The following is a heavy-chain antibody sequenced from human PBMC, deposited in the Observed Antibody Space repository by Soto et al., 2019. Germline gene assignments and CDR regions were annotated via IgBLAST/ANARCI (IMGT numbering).Heavy chain of an antibody. CDR1: GGSISSGDYY. Sequence: PSETLSLTCPVSGGSISSGDYYCSWIRQPPGKGLEWIGYIYYSVSTYYNPSLKSRVTISVDTSKNQFALKLSSVAAADTAVYYCARAWLQLYYYGMDVWGQGTTVTVSS. D-gene: IGHD5-12*01. CDR3: ARAWLQLYYYGMDV. CDR2: IYYSVST. J-gene: IGHJ6*02. V-gene: IGHV4-30-4*01.